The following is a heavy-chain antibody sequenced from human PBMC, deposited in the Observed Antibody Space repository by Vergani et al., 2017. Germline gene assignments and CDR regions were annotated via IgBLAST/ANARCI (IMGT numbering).Heavy chain of an antibody. D-gene: IGHD1-26*01. CDR3: ARDPKGATHDY. V-gene: IGHV4-39*07. CDR1: GGSISSSNYY. Sequence: QLQLQESGPGLVKPSETLSLTCTVSGGSISSSNYYWGWIRQPPVKGLEWIGNIYYSGNTYYNPSLESRVTISVDTSKNQFSLKLSSVTAADTAVYYCARDPKGATHDYWGQGTLVTVSS. CDR2: IYYSGNT. J-gene: IGHJ4*02.